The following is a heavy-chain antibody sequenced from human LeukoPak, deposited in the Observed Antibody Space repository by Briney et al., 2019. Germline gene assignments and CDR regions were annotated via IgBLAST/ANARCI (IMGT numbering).Heavy chain of an antibody. Sequence: GGSLRLSCAASGFTFSNYWMTWVRQAPGKGLEWVANIKQDGSEKYYVDSVKGRFTISRDNAKNSLYLQMNSLRAEDTAVYYCATHSISAYYFGAGSYYNRDAFDIWGQGTMVTVSS. CDR3: ATHSISAYYFGAGSYYNRDAFDI. CDR2: IKQDGSEK. CDR1: GFTFSNYW. V-gene: IGHV3-7*02. D-gene: IGHD3-10*01. J-gene: IGHJ3*02.